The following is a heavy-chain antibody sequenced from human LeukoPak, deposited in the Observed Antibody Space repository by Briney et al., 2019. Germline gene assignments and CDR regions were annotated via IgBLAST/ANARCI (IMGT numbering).Heavy chain of an antibody. CDR3: ANSGRTGYFDY. J-gene: IGHJ4*02. CDR1: GYTLTELS. D-gene: IGHD6-19*01. Sequence: SVKVSCKVSGYTLTELSMHWVRQAPGKGGAWMGGFDPEDGETIYAQKFQGRVTMTEDTSTETAYMELRSLRSEETAVYHCANSGRTGYFDYWGEKTLVTVSS. V-gene: IGHV1-24*01. CDR2: FDPEDGET.